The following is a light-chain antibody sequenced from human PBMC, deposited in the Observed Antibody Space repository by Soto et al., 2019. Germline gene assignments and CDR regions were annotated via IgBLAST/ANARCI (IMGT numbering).Light chain of an antibody. J-gene: IGKJ1*01. CDR1: QSLSSIS. CDR2: GAS. V-gene: IGKV3-20*01. Sequence: EIVSTQSPATPSLSPGERATLSCRASQSLSSISLAWFQQKPCHSPSLLIYGASNRATGIPDRFSGSGSGTDFTLTISRLEPEDFAVYYCQQYGSSGTFGQGTKVDIK. CDR3: QQYGSSGT.